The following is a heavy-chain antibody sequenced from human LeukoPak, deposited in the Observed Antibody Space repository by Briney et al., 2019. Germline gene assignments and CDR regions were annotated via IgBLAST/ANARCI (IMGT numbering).Heavy chain of an antibody. CDR1: GGPLSGYY. CDR2: INHSGST. V-gene: IGHV4-34*01. D-gene: IGHD6-19*01. CDR3: AREGGPSSGWYIDY. Sequence: SETLSLTCAVYGGPLSGYYWRWIRQPPGKGLEWIGDINHSGSTNYNPSLKSRVTISVDTSKNQFSLKLSSVTAADTAVYYCAREGGPSSGWYIDYWGQGTLVTVSS. J-gene: IGHJ4*02.